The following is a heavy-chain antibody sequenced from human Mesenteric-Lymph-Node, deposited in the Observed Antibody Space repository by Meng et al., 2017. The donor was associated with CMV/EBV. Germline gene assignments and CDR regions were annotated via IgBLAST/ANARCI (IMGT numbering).Heavy chain of an antibody. Sequence: ASVKVSCKASGYTFTSYDINWVRQATGQGLEWMGWMNPNSGNTGYAQKFQGRVTMTRDTSISTAYMELSRLRSDDTAVYYCARDPGYCSSTSCYSSNAFDIWGQGTMVTVSS. J-gene: IGHJ3*02. V-gene: IGHV1-8*01. D-gene: IGHD2-2*01. CDR2: MNPNSGNT. CDR1: GYTFTSYD. CDR3: ARDPGYCSSTSCYSSNAFDI.